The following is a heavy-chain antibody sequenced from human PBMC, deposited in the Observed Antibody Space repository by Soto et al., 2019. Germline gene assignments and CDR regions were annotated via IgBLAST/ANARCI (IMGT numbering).Heavy chain of an antibody. D-gene: IGHD6-13*01. J-gene: IGHJ4*02. CDR3: ARGHKTASGHPTMITGVSLDY. V-gene: IGHV4-4*02. Sequence: QVQLQESGPGLVKPSETLSLICTVSGASIRSSDWWTWVRQPPGKGLEWIGEVSHSGRSNYNPAFKSRLPISVYKSKNQFSLAVKSVTAADTAVYYCARGHKTASGHPTMITGVSLDYWGRGYGVAVSS. CDR2: VSHSGRS. CDR1: GASIRSSDW.